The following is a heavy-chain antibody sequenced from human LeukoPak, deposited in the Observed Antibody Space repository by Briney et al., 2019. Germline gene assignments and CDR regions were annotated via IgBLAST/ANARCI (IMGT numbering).Heavy chain of an antibody. Sequence: GGSLRLSCAASGFPLSNYWMIWVRQAPGKGLEWVANIKEDGREKYYVDSVKGRFTISRDNARNSLYLQMNSLRAEDTAVYYCASGRQLGYWGQGTLVTVSS. CDR3: ASGRQLGY. CDR2: IKEDGREK. CDR1: GFPLSNYW. V-gene: IGHV3-7*01. D-gene: IGHD6-13*01. J-gene: IGHJ4*02.